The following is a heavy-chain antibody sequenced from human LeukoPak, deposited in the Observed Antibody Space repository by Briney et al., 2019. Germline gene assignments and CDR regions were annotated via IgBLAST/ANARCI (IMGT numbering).Heavy chain of an antibody. Sequence: GGSLRLSCAASGFTVSSNYMSWVRQAPGKGLEWVSVIYSGGSTYYADSVKGRFTISRDSSKNTLYLQMNSLRAEDTAVYYCASPGYCSSSSCYSGYFQHWGQGTLVTVSS. CDR1: GFTVSSNY. CDR2: IYSGGST. D-gene: IGHD2-15*01. CDR3: ASPGYCSSSSCYSGYFQH. V-gene: IGHV3-53*01. J-gene: IGHJ1*01.